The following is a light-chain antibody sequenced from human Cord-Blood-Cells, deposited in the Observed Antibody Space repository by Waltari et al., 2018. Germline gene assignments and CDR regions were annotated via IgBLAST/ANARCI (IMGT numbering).Light chain of an antibody. J-gene: IGLJ1*01. CDR2: DVS. V-gene: IGLV2-14*01. CDR1: SSDVGGYNY. Sequence: QSALTQPASVSGSPGQSITISCTGTSSDVGGYNYVSWYQQHPGNAPKLMIYDVSNRPSGVSNLFSGSKSGNTASLTISVLQAEDEDDYYCSSYTSSSTLVFGTGTKVTVL. CDR3: SSYTSSSTLV.